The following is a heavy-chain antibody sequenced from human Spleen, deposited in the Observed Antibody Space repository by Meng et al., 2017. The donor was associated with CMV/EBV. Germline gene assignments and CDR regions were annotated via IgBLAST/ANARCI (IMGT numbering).Heavy chain of an antibody. J-gene: IGHJ4*02. V-gene: IGHV3-9*01. CDR1: GFTFDDYA. CDR3: AKPSSGIAVAGTPLPRN. D-gene: IGHD6-19*01. CDR2: ISWNSGSI. Sequence: SLKISCAASGFTFDDYAMHWVRQAPGKGLEGVSGISWNSGSIDYADSVKGRFTISRDNSKNTLYLQMNSLRAEDTAVYYCAKPSSGIAVAGTPLPRNWGQGTLVTVSS.